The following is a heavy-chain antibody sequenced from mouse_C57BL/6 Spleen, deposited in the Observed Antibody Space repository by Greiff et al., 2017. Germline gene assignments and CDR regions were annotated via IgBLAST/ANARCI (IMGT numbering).Heavy chain of an antibody. CDR2: LNPSSGYT. V-gene: IGHV1-4*01. Sequence: VKLQQSGAELARPGASVKMSCKASGYTFTSYTMHWVKQRPGQGLEWIGYLNPSSGYTKYNQKFKDKATLTADKSSSTAYMQLSSLTSEDSAVYYCARCGGNAWFAYWVQGTLVTVSA. CDR3: ARCGGNAWFAY. D-gene: IGHD1-1*02. J-gene: IGHJ3*01. CDR1: GYTFTSYT.